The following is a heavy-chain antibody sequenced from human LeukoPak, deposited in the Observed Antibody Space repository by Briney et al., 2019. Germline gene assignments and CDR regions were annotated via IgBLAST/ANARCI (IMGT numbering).Heavy chain of an antibody. CDR1: GFTFSNAW. Sequence: GGSLRLSCAASGFTFSNAWMSWVRQAPGKGLEWVGRIKSKTDGGTTDYAAPVKGRFTISRDDSKNTLYLQMNSLKTEDTAVYYCTTEASSGWPFDYWGQGTLVTVSS. V-gene: IGHV3-15*01. D-gene: IGHD6-19*01. CDR2: IKSKTDGGTT. J-gene: IGHJ4*02. CDR3: TTEASSGWPFDY.